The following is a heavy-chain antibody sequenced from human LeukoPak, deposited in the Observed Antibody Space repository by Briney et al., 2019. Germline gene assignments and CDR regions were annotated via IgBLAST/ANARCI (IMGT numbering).Heavy chain of an antibody. CDR2: IIPIFGTA. CDR3: ARGGATIYPWGYYYYYMDV. J-gene: IGHJ6*03. CDR1: GYTFTSYG. Sequence: GASVKVSCKASGYTFTSYGISWVRQAPGQGLEWMGGIIPIFGTANYAQKFQGRVTITADESTSTAYMELSSLRSEDTAVYYCARGGATIYPWGYYYYYMDVWGKGTTVTISS. V-gene: IGHV1-69*13. D-gene: IGHD5-12*01.